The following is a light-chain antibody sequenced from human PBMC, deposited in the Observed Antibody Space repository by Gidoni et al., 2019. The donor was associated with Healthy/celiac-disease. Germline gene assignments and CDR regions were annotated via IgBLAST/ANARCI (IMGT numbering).Light chain of an antibody. CDR1: QSVLYSSNNRNY. J-gene: IGKJ1*01. CDR2: WAS. Sequence: DIVMTQSPDSLAVSLGERATINCQSSQSVLYSSNNRNYLAWYQQKPGQPPKLLIYWASTRESGVPDRCSGGASGTDFTLTISSLQAEDVAVYYCQQYYSTLRTFGQGTKVEIK. CDR3: QQYYSTLRT. V-gene: IGKV4-1*01.